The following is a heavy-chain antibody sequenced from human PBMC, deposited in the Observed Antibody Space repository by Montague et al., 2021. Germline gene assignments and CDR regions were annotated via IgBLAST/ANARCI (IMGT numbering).Heavy chain of an antibody. V-gene: IGHV4-31*03. CDR3: ARVNDRSGYYCYVFDV. Sequence: TLSLTCTVSGGSISSGSYYWSWIRQPPGKGLEWIGYIYYSGSTYYNPSLKSRVTISVDTSKNQFSLKLSSVTAADTAVYYCARVNDRSGYYCYVFDVWGQGTMVTVSS. CDR2: IYYSGST. CDR1: GGSISSGSYY. J-gene: IGHJ3*01. D-gene: IGHD3-22*01.